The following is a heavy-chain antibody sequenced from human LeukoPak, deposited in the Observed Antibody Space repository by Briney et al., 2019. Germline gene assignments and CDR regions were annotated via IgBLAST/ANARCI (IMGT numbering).Heavy chain of an antibody. Sequence: SETLSLTCTVSGGSFTTHYWSWIRQPPGRGLEWIGYISYFGSTNYNPSLKSRVTISIDTSKNEVSLMLTSVTAADTAVNYCASDSISMNAFDAWGQGTMVTVSS. D-gene: IGHD3-22*01. J-gene: IGHJ3*01. CDR3: ASDSISMNAFDA. CDR2: ISYFGST. CDR1: GGSFTTHY. V-gene: IGHV4-59*11.